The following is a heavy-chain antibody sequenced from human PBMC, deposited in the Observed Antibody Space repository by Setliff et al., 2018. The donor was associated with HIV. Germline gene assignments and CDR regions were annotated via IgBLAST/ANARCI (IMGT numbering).Heavy chain of an antibody. CDR1: GGSLQGYY. Sequence: SETLSLTCSVSGGSLQGYYWSWVRQPAGKGLEWIGYIYYTGSTNYNPSLKSRLTISVDTSKNQFSLKLRSVTAADTAVYYCARDPPGYGDSNDYWGQGTLVTVSS. D-gene: IGHD4-17*01. CDR3: ARDPPGYGDSNDY. CDR2: IYYTGST. V-gene: IGHV4-59*01. J-gene: IGHJ4*02.